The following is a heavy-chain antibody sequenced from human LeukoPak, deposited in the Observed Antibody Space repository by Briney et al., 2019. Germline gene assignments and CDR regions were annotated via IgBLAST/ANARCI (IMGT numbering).Heavy chain of an antibody. CDR3: ARGTRYGSGSYFKY. V-gene: IGHV4-34*01. D-gene: IGHD3-10*01. CDR2: INHSGST. CDR1: GGSFSGYY. J-gene: IGHJ4*02. Sequence: PSETLSLTCAVYGGSFSGYYWSWIRQPPGKGLEWIGEINHSGSTNHNPSLKSRVTISVDTSKNQFSLKLSSVTAADTAVYYCARGTRYGSGSYFKYWGQGTLVTVSS.